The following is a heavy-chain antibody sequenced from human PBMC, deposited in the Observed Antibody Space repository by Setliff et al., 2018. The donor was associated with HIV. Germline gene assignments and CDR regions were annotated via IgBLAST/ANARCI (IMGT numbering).Heavy chain of an antibody. D-gene: IGHD4-17*01. J-gene: IGHJ4*02. CDR3: ARGTHGDFDY. CDR1: GGSFRGHY. V-gene: IGHV4-34*01. CDR2: ISHSGST. Sequence: PSETLSLTCGVYGGSFRGHYWSWIRQPPGKGLEWIGEISHSGSTNYNPSLKSRVTISVDTSKNQFSLKLSSVTAADTAVYYCARGTHGDFDYWGQGTLVTVSS.